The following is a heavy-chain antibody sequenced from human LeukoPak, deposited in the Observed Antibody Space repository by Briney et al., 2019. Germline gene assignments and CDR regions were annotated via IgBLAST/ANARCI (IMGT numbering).Heavy chain of an antibody. V-gene: IGHV4-59*08. CDR2: IYYSGST. J-gene: IGHJ4*02. CDR3: ARRGYASSWSFDY. Sequence: SETLSLTCTVSGGSISGYCWNWVRQPPGKGLEWIGYIYYSGSTKYNPSLKSRVTISVDTSKNQFSLKLSSVTAADTAVYYCARRGYASSWSFDYWGQGTLVTVSS. CDR1: GGSISGYC. D-gene: IGHD6-13*01.